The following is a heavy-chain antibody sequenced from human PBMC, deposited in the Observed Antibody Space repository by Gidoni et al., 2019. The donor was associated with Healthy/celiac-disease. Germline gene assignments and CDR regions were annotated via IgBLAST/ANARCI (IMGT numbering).Heavy chain of an antibody. Sequence: EVQLVESGGGLVQPGRSLRLSCAASGFTFDDYAMHWVRQAPGKGLEWVSGISWNSGSIGYADSLKGRFTISRDNAKNSLYLQMNSLRAEDTALYYCAKDRGRAGVAFDIWGQGTMVTVSS. V-gene: IGHV3-9*01. J-gene: IGHJ3*02. CDR3: AKDRGRAGVAFDI. CDR2: ISWNSGSI. D-gene: IGHD6-13*01. CDR1: GFTFDDYA.